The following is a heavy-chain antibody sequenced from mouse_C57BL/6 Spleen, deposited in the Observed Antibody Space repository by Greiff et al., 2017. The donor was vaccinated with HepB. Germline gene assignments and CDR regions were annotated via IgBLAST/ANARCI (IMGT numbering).Heavy chain of an antibody. CDR1: GYTFTDYE. CDR3: TRRDYGSFRYFDV. Sequence: VQLQQSGAELVRPGASVTLSCKASGYTFTDYEMHWVKQTPVHGLEWIGAIDPETGGTAYNQKFKGKAILTADKSSSTAYMELRSLTSEDSAVYYCTRRDYGSFRYFDVWGTGTTGTVSS. J-gene: IGHJ1*03. V-gene: IGHV1-15*01. D-gene: IGHD1-1*01. CDR2: IDPETGGT.